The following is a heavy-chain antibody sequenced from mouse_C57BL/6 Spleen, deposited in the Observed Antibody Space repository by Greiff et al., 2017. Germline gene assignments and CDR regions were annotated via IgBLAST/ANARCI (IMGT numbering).Heavy chain of an antibody. CDR2: IHPNSGST. J-gene: IGHJ2*01. Sequence: QVQLQQPGAELVKPGASVKLSCKASGYTFTSYWMHWVKQRPGQGLEWIGMIHPNSGSTNYNEKFKSKATLTVDKSSSTAYMQLSSLTSEDSAVYYCEREKAYDYDGFDYWGQGTTLTVSS. V-gene: IGHV1-64*01. D-gene: IGHD2-4*01. CDR1: GYTFTSYW. CDR3: EREKAYDYDGFDY.